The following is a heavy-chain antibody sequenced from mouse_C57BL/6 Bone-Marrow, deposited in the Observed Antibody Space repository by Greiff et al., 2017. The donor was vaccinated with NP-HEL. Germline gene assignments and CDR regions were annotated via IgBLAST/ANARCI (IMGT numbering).Heavy chain of an antibody. CDR3: ARDTVVAHYYAMDY. D-gene: IGHD1-1*01. J-gene: IGHJ4*01. Sequence: VQRVESGPGLVQPSPTLSITCTASGFSLTSYCVHWVRQSPGKGLEWLGVIWSGGSTDYNAAFISRLSISKDNSKSQVFFKMNRLQADDTAIYYCARDTVVAHYYAMDYWGQGTSVTVSS. V-gene: IGHV2-2*01. CDR1: GFSLTSYC. CDR2: IWSGGST.